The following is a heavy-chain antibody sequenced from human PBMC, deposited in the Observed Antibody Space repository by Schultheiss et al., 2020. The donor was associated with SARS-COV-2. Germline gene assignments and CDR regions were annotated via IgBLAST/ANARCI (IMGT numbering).Heavy chain of an antibody. CDR3: AKGYSGYDSYYGMDV. Sequence: GGSLRLSCAASGFTLTGSSMHWVRQAPGKGLEWVAVISYDGSNKYYADSVKGRFTISRDNSKNTLYLQMNSLRAEETAVYYCAKGYSGYDSYYGMDVWGQGTTVTV. CDR2: ISYDGSNK. J-gene: IGHJ6*02. CDR1: GFTLTGSS. D-gene: IGHD5-12*01. V-gene: IGHV3-30*18.